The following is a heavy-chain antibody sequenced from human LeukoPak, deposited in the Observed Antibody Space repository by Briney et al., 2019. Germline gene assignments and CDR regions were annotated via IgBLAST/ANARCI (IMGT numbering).Heavy chain of an antibody. CDR2: IRGSGGST. J-gene: IGHJ3*02. CDR3: GRDPNGDYIGAFDM. D-gene: IGHD4-17*01. V-gene: IGHV3-23*01. CDR1: GFTFSSYA. Sequence: GGSLRLSCAASGFTFSSYAMIWVRQAPGKGLEWVSAIRGSGGSTYYADSVKDRFTISRDNSKNTLYLQMNSLRAEDTAVYYCGRDPNGDYIGAFDMWGQGTVVTVSS.